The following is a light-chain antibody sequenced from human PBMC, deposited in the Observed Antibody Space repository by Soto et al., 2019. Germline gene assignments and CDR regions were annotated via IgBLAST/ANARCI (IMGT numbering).Light chain of an antibody. Sequence: EIVMTQSPASLSVSPGDGATLSCRASQSVASNVAWYQQKPGQGPRLLIHGASTRAVGVPARFSGSGSGTDFTLTISSLQSEDFAVYYYQQYHNWPPQYTFVQGTKLQIK. CDR1: QSVASN. J-gene: IGKJ2*01. CDR2: GAS. CDR3: QQYHNWPPQYT. V-gene: IGKV3-15*01.